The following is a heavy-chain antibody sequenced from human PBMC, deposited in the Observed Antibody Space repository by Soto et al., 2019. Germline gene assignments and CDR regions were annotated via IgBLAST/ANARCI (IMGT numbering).Heavy chain of an antibody. CDR1: GFTFSSYA. D-gene: IGHD5-18*01. Sequence: GGSLRLPCAASGFTFSSYAMSWVRQAPGKGLEWVSAISGSGGSTYYADSVKGRFTISRDNSKNTLYLQMNSLRAEDTAVYYCARAMAHYYYYGMDVWGQGTTVTVSS. CDR2: ISGSGGST. V-gene: IGHV3-23*01. CDR3: ARAMAHYYYYGMDV. J-gene: IGHJ6*02.